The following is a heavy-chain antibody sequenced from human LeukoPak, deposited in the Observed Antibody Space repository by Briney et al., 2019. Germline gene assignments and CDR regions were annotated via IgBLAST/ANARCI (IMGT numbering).Heavy chain of an antibody. V-gene: IGHV2-70*04. CDR1: GFSLSTSGVR. D-gene: IGHD6-13*01. CDR3: ARNVLKTLAAAGSHYYYYMDV. Sequence: SGPALVKPTQTLTLTCTFSGFSLSTSGVRMSWIRQPPVKALEWLARIDWDEDKFYSTSLKTRLTISKDTSKNQVVLTMTNMDPVDTATYYCARNVLKTLAAAGSHYYYYMDVWGKGTTVTVSS. CDR2: IDWDEDK. J-gene: IGHJ6*03.